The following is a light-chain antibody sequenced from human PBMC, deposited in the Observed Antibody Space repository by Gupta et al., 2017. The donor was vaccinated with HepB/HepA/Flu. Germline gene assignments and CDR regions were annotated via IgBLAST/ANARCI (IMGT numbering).Light chain of an antibody. CDR2: VAS. J-gene: IGKJ1*01. CDR1: QNVLNNY. Sequence: SLSPGERATLSCRASQNVLNNYLAWYQQKPGQAPKLLLYVASSRATGIPDRFSGSGSGTDFTLTISRLNPEDSAVYYCQQYGNSPRTFGQGTKVEIK. V-gene: IGKV3-20*01. CDR3: QQYGNSPRT.